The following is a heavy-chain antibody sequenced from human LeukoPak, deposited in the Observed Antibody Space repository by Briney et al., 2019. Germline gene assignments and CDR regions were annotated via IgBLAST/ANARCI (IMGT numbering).Heavy chain of an antibody. J-gene: IGHJ4*02. CDR1: GGSFSGYY. CDR3: AGHHPRNTVDF. Sequence: SSETLSLTCAVYGGSFSGYYWSWIRQPPGKGLEWIGEINHSGSTNYNPSLKSRVTISVDTSKNQFSLKLSSVTAADTAVYYCAGHHPRNTVDFWGQGTLVTVSS. V-gene: IGHV4-34*01. D-gene: IGHD2/OR15-2a*01. CDR2: INHSGST.